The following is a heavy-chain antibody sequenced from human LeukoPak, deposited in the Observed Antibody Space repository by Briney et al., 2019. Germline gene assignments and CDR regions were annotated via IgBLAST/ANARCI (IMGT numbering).Heavy chain of an antibody. CDR3: ARVDVVVPAAIAWFDP. Sequence: SQTPSLTCTVSGGSISSGDYYWSWIRQPPGKGLECIGYIYYSGSTYYNPSLKSRVTISVDTSKNQFSLKLSSVTAADTAVYYCARVDVVVPAAIAWFDPWGQGTLVTVSS. D-gene: IGHD2-2*01. J-gene: IGHJ5*02. CDR2: IYYSGST. V-gene: IGHV4-30-4*01. CDR1: GGSISSGDYY.